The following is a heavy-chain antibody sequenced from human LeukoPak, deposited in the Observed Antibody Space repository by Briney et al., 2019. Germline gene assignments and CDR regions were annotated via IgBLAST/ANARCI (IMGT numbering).Heavy chain of an antibody. V-gene: IGHV3-20*04. CDR2: FNWNGGST. Sequence: GGSLRLSCSASGFIFDDYGMSWVRHAPGKGLEWVSGFNWNGGSTGYADSVRGRFTISRDSAKNSLYLQLNSLRAEDTALYYCARASSGSYFYFDYWGQGTLVTVSS. CDR1: GFIFDDYG. CDR3: ARASSGSYFYFDY. D-gene: IGHD1-26*01. J-gene: IGHJ4*02.